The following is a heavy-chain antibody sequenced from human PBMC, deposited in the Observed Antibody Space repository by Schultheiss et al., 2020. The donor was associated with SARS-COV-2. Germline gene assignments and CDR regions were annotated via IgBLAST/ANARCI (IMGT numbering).Heavy chain of an antibody. CDR1: GFTFSNAW. CDR3: TTHTATGYDFCDY. V-gene: IGHV3-15*01. CDR2: IKSKTDGGTT. J-gene: IGHJ4*02. Sequence: GESLKISCAASGFTFSNAWMSWVRQAPGKGLEWVGRIKSKTDGGTTDYAAPVKGRFTISRDDSKNTLYLQMNSLKTEDTAVYYCTTHTATGYDFCDYWGQGTLVTVSS. D-gene: IGHD3-3*01.